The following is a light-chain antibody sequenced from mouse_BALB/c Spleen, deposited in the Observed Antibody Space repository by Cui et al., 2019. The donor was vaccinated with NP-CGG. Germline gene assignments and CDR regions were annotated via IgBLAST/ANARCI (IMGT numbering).Light chain of an antibody. CDR2: GTN. J-gene: IGLJ1*01. CDR3: ALWYSNHWV. CDR1: IGAVTTSNY. Sequence: QAVVTQESALTTSPGETVTLTCGSSIGAVTTSNYANWVQEKPDHLFTGLIGGTNNRAPGVPARFSGSLIGDKAALTITGAQTEDEAIYFCALWYSNHWVFGGGTKLTVL. V-gene: IGLV1*01.